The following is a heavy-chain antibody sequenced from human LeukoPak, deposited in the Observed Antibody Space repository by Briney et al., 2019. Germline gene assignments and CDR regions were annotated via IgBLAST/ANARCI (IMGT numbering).Heavy chain of an antibody. CDR3: ASDRAVGTAMEEYYYGMDV. CDR1: GFTFSSYA. J-gene: IGHJ6*02. CDR2: ISYDGSNK. Sequence: PGRSLRLSCAASGFTFSSYAMPWVRQAPGKGLEWVAVISYDGSNKYYADSVKGRFTISRDNSKNTLYLQMNSLRAEDTAVYYCASDRAVGTAMEEYYYGMDVWGQGTTVTVSS. D-gene: IGHD5-18*01. V-gene: IGHV3-30-3*01.